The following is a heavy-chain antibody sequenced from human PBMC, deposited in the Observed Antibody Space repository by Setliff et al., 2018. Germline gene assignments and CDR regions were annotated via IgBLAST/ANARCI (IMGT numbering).Heavy chain of an antibody. CDR1: GTSINSY. Sequence: ASETLSLTCTVSGTSINSYWTWIRQSPGKGLEWIGFVYSNGNKDFNPSLKSRVAFSVDTSQDHVSLKLSSVTPADTAVYFCANGWRNFDYWGQGILVTVS. D-gene: IGHD6-19*01. CDR3: ANGWRNFDY. J-gene: IGHJ4*01. V-gene: IGHV4-59*01. CDR2: VYSNGNK.